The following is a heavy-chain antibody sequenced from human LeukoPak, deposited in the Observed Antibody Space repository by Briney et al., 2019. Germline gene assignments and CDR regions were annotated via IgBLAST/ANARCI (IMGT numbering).Heavy chain of an antibody. CDR3: ANYLYSNYVDY. CDR1: GITFSSYA. CDR2: ISDSGNSI. V-gene: IGHV3-23*01. D-gene: IGHD4-11*01. J-gene: IGHJ4*02. Sequence: GGSLRLSCAAFGITFSSYAMNWVRRAPGKGLEWSSSISDSGNSIYYADSVKGRFTISRDNSKNTLYLQMNSLRAEDTAVYYCANYLYSNYVDYWGQGTLVTVSS.